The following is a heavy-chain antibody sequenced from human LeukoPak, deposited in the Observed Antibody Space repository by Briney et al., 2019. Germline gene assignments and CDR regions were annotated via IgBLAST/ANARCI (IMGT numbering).Heavy chain of an antibody. CDR1: GFTFNSYA. D-gene: IGHD1-26*01. Sequence: GGSLRLSCTASGFTFNSYAMSWVRQAPGKGLEWVSAIRDSSSSTYYADSVKGRFTISRDNSKNTLYLQMNSLRAEDTAVYYCAKDKGWGYSTYDYYGMDVWGQGTTVTVSS. V-gene: IGHV3-23*01. CDR2: IRDSSSST. CDR3: AKDKGWGYSTYDYYGMDV. J-gene: IGHJ6*02.